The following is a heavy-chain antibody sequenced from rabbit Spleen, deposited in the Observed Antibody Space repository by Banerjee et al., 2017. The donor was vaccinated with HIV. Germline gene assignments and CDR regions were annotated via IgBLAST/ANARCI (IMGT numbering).Heavy chain of an antibody. CDR2: IDPIFGGT. D-gene: IGHD4-1*01. J-gene: IGHJ4*01. V-gene: IGHV1S47*01. CDR3: VRGSGWGFGYFKL. CDR1: GFDFSSYG. Sequence: QEQLGESGGGLVQPGGSLKLSCKASGFDFSSYGVSWVRQAPGKGLEWIGYIDPIFGGTYYASWVNGRFTISSHNAQNTLYLQLNSLTAADTATYFCVRGSGWGFGYFKLWGPGTLVTVS.